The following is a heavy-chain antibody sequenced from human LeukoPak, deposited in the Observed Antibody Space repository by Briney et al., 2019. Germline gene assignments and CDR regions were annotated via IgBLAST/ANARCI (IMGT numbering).Heavy chain of an antibody. V-gene: IGHV3-30*18. J-gene: IGHJ4*02. CDR2: ISYDGSNK. CDR1: GFTFSTFA. CDR3: AKVGCSGGSCKGSLGIDY. D-gene: IGHD2-15*01. Sequence: GGSLRLSCAASGFTFSTFAMIWVRQAPGKGLEWVAVISYDGSNKYYADSVKGRFTISRDNSKNTLYLQMNSLRAEDTAVYYCAKVGCSGGSCKGSLGIDYWGQGTLVTASS.